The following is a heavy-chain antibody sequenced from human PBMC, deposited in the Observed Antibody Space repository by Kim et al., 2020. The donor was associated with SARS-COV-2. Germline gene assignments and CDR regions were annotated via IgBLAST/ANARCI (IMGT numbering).Heavy chain of an antibody. CDR1: GGSFSGYY. V-gene: IGHV4-34*01. CDR2: INHSGST. CDR3: ARGRLVDCSGGSCYTGHDY. J-gene: IGHJ4*02. Sequence: SETLSLTCAVYGGSFSGYYWSWIRQPPGKGLEWIGEINHSGSTNYNPSLKSRVTISVDTSKNQFSLKLSSVTAADTAVYYCARGRLVDCSGGSCYTGHDYWGQGTLVTVSS. D-gene: IGHD2-15*01.